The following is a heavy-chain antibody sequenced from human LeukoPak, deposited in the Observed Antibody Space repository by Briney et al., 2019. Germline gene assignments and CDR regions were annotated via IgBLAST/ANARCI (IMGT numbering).Heavy chain of an antibody. D-gene: IGHD5-18*01. CDR2: ISLSGDII. CDR1: GFSFSGYY. J-gene: IGHJ3*02. Sequence: PGGSLRLSCVASGFSFSGYYISWIRQAPGQGLEWVSYISLSGDIIYYADSVKGRFTISRDNAKNSLYLQMNSLRAEDTAVYYCARRAARDAFDIWGQGTMVTVSS. V-gene: IGHV3-11*01. CDR3: ARRAARDAFDI.